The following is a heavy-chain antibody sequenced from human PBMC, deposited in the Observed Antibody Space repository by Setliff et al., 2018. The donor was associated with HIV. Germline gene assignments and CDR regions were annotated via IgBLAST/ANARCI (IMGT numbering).Heavy chain of an antibody. CDR2: LNDRGHI. CDR3: ASRKRVAAAGQPAQFDY. CDR1: GDSFGDFY. Sequence: SETLSLTCAMYGDSFGDFYWNWIRQAPGKGLEWIVELNDRGHINYNPSLKSRVTISQDTSKRQFSLRMTSVTAADTAVYYCASRKRVAAAGQPAQFDYWGQGTLVTVSS. D-gene: IGHD6-13*01. J-gene: IGHJ4*02. V-gene: IGHV4-34*01.